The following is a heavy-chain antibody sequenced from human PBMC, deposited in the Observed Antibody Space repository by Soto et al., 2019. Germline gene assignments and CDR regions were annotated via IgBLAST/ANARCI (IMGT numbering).Heavy chain of an antibody. D-gene: IGHD1-26*01. J-gene: IGHJ5*02. Sequence: SETLSLTCTVSGGSISSSSNYWGWIRQPPGKGLEWIGSIYYSGSTYYNPSLKSRVTISVDTSKNQFSLKLSSVTAADTAVYYCARGDLATSWVDPWGQGTLVTVSS. V-gene: IGHV4-39*07. CDR2: IYYSGST. CDR1: GGSISSSSNY. CDR3: ARGDLATSWVDP.